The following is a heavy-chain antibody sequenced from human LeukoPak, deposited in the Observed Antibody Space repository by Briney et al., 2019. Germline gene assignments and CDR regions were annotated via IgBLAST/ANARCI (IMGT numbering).Heavy chain of an antibody. D-gene: IGHD4-17*01. Sequence: ASVKVSCKASGYTFTGYYMHWVRQAPGQGLEWMGWINPNSGGTNYARKFQGRVTMTRDTSISTAYMELSRLRSDDTAVYYCARDLRYGDFYFDYWGQGTLVTVSS. J-gene: IGHJ4*02. CDR3: ARDLRYGDFYFDY. V-gene: IGHV1-2*02. CDR2: INPNSGGT. CDR1: GYTFTGYY.